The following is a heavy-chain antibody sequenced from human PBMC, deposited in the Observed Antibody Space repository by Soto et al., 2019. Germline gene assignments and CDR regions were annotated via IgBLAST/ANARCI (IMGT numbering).Heavy chain of an antibody. D-gene: IGHD1-1*01. CDR1: GFMFSSAW. CDR3: VEGWNDF. Sequence: EVQVVESGGDLVEPGGSLRLSCVTSGFMFSSAWMSWVRQAPGKGLEWVARIKSTKDGGARDYAAPVNGRFSISRHDSKSPVYLQMNSLRVEDTAMYYCVEGWNDFWGQGTLVTVSS. CDR2: IKSTKDGGAR. V-gene: IGHV3-15*01. J-gene: IGHJ4*02.